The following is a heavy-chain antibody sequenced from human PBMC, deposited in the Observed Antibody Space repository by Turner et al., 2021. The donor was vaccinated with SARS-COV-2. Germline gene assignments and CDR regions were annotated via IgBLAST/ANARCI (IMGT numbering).Heavy chain of an antibody. D-gene: IGHD2-15*01. CDR2: ISYDGSNK. V-gene: IGHV3-30*18. Sequence: QVQLEESGGGVVQPGRSLRLSCAASGFTFSSYGMHWVRQAPGKGLEWVAVISYDGSNKYYADSVKGRFTISRDNSKNTLYLQMNSLRAEDTAVYYCAKGGGPYCSGGSCYPGSFDYWGQGTLVTVSS. CDR1: GFTFSSYG. J-gene: IGHJ4*02. CDR3: AKGGGPYCSGGSCYPGSFDY.